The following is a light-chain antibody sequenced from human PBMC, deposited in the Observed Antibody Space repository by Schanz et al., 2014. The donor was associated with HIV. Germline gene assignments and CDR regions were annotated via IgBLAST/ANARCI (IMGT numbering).Light chain of an antibody. CDR2: GAS. J-gene: IGKJ1*01. V-gene: IGKV3-20*01. Sequence: EIVLTQSPGTLSLSPGERATLSCRASQSVSSSYLAWYQQKPGQAPRLLIYGASSRATGVPDRFGGSGSGTDFTLTINRMEPEDYAVYYCQQYGSPPWTFGQGTKVEVK. CDR1: QSVSSSY. CDR3: QQYGSPPWT.